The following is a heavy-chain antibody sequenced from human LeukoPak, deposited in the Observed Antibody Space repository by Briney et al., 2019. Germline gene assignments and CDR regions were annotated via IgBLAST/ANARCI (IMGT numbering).Heavy chain of an antibody. D-gene: IGHD6-13*01. CDR1: GFTFSSYA. CDR3: AKQSAGSAAWYSLHYDF. CDR2: VDGGGGGT. Sequence: GGSLRLSCAASGFTFSSYAMHWVRQAPGRGLEWVSSVDGGGGGTYYADSVKGRFTISRDNSKDTLYLQMNGLRAEDTAVYFCAKQSAGSAAWYSLHYDFWGQGTLVTVSS. J-gene: IGHJ4*02. V-gene: IGHV3-23*01.